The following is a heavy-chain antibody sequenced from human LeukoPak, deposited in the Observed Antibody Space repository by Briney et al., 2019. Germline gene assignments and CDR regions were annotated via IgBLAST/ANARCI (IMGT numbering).Heavy chain of an antibody. D-gene: IGHD5-18*01. J-gene: IGHJ4*02. CDR3: AGMYNRQLWTLR. Sequence: SETLSLTCTVSGGSISSYYWSWIRQPPGKGLEWIGYIYYSGSTNYNPSLKSRVTISVDTSKNQFSLKLSSVTAADTAVYYCAGMYNRQLWTLRWGRGTRVTVSS. V-gene: IGHV4-59*01. CDR2: IYYSGST. CDR1: GGSISSYY.